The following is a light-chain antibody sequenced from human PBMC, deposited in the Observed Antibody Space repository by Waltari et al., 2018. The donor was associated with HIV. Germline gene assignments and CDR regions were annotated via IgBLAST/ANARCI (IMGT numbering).Light chain of an antibody. CDR1: QSIGRW. CDR2: KAS. V-gene: IGKV1-5*03. Sequence: DIQMTQSPSTLSASVGDRVTITCRASQSIGRWLAWYQQKPGRAPNLLIYKASSLQSGVPSRFSGSGFGTDFTLTISSLQPDDSATYYCQQYNSYPLTFGGGTKVEIK. J-gene: IGKJ4*01. CDR3: QQYNSYPLT.